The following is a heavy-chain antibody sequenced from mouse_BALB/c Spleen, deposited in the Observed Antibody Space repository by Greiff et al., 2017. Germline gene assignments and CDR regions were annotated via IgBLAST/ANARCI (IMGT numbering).Heavy chain of an antibody. D-gene: IGHD2-1*01. V-gene: IGHV1-14*01. CDR2: INPYNDGT. CDR1: GYTFTSYV. CDR3: ARSYGNYYWYFDV. J-gene: IGHJ1*01. Sequence: EVKLMESGPELVKPGASVKMSCKASGYTFTSYVMHWVKQKPGQGLEWIGYINPYNDGTKYNEKFKGKATLTSDKSSSTAYMELSSLTSEDSAVYYCARSYGNYYWYFDVWGAGTTVTVSS.